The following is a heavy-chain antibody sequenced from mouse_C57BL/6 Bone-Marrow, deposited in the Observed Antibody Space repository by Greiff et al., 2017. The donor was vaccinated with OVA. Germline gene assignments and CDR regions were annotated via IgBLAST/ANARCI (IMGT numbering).Heavy chain of an antibody. CDR3: ALRYAMDY. Sequence: EVKLMESGGGLVKPGGSLKLSCAASGFTFSSYAMSWVRQTPEKRLEWVATISDGGSYTYYPDNVKGRFTISRDNAKNNLYLQMSHLKSEDTAMYYCALRYAMDYWGQGNSVTVSS. J-gene: IGHJ4*01. CDR2: ISDGGSYT. V-gene: IGHV5-4*03. CDR1: GFTFSSYA.